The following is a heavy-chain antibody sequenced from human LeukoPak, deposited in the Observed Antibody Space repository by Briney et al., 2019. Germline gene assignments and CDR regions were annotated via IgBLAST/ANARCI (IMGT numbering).Heavy chain of an antibody. V-gene: IGHV4-39*01. CDR3: ARAYDFWSAYHFTYDY. D-gene: IGHD3-3*01. Sequence: TSSETLSLTCTVSAGSISSSSYYWGWIRQPPGKGLEWIGSIYYSGSTYYNPSLKSRVTISVDTSKNQFSLKLSSVTAADTAVYYCARAYDFWSAYHFTYDYWGQGTLVTVSS. CDR1: AGSISSSSYY. J-gene: IGHJ4*02. CDR2: IYYSGST.